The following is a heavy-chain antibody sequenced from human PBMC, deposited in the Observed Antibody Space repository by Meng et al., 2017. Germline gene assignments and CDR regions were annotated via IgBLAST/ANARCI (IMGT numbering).Heavy chain of an antibody. D-gene: IGHD1-1*01. J-gene: IGHJ4*02. V-gene: IGHV2-5*02. Sequence: SGPTLVKPTQTLTLTCNFSGFSLSTSGVGVGWIRQPPGKALEWPALISWDADKRYSPSLKSRLTITKDNSKNQVVLTMTNMDPVDTATYYCAYEAPTTTAFDYWGQGTLVTVSS. CDR1: GFSLSTSGVG. CDR3: AYEAPTTTAFDY. CDR2: ISWDADK.